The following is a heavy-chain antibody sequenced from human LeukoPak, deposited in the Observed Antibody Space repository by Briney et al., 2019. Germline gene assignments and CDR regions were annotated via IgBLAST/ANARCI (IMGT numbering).Heavy chain of an antibody. CDR2: ISRDDDK. D-gene: IGHD7-27*01. CDR1: GFSLNSSGVG. Sequence: ESGPTLVNPTETLTLTCTFSGFSLNSSGVGVGWIRQPPGKALEWLALISRDDDKRYSPSLKSRLSITKDTAKNQVVLTLANLDPVDTATYYCVHTGSAHGDDWFDPWGQGTLVTVSS. V-gene: IGHV2-5*02. J-gene: IGHJ5*02. CDR3: VHTGSAHGDDWFDP.